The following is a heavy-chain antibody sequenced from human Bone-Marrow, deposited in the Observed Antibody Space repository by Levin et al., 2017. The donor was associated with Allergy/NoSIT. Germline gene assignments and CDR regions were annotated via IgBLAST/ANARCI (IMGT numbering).Heavy chain of an antibody. CDR3: AREGDSRWYSAFDV. CDR2: INSDGSRT. Sequence: ASVKVSCGASGFTFSNYWFHWVRQGPGKGLEWLSRINSDGSRTDHADSVKGRFTMSRDNAENTLYLEMKSLRVEDTAVYYCAREGDSRWYSAFDVWGQGTMVTVSS. V-gene: IGHV3-74*01. D-gene: IGHD6-13*01. J-gene: IGHJ3*01. CDR1: GFTFSNYW.